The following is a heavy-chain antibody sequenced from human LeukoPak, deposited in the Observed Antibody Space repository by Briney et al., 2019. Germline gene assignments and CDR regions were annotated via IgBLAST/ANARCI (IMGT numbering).Heavy chain of an antibody. CDR1: GGSISSSSYY. D-gene: IGHD3-9*01. Sequence: SETLSLTCTVSGGSISSSSYYWGWIRQPPGKGLEWIGSSYYSGSTYYNPSLKSRFTISVDTSKNQFSLKLSSVTAADTAVYYFTRQRAYDILTGYGFDYWGQGTLVTVSS. CDR3: TRQRAYDILTGYGFDY. V-gene: IGHV4-39*01. J-gene: IGHJ4*02. CDR2: SYYSGST.